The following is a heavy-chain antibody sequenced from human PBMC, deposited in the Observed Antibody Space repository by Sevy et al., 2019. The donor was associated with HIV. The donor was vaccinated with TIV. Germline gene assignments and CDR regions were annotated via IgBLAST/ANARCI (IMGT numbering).Heavy chain of an antibody. CDR2: IKQAGSEK. J-gene: IGHJ4*02. CDR3: ARDPSDYYDSSGYYSY. D-gene: IGHD3-22*01. Sequence: GGSLRLSCAASGFTCRSYWMSWVRQAPGKGLEWVANIKQAGSEKYYVDSVKGRFTLSRDNAKNSLYLQMNSLRAEDTAVYYCARDPSDYYDSSGYYSYWGQGTLVTVSS. CDR1: GFTCRSYW. V-gene: IGHV3-7*01.